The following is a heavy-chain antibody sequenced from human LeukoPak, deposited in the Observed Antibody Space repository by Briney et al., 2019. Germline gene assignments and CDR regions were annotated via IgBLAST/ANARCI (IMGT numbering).Heavy chain of an antibody. CDR2: ISSSSSYI. D-gene: IGHD6-19*01. CDR1: GFTFSSYS. Sequence: GGSLRLSCAASGFTFSSYSMNWVRQAPGKGLEWVSSISSSSSYIYYADSVKGRFTISRDNAKNSLYLQMNSLRAEDTALYYCAKDRESSGWYLGDAFDIWGQGTMVTVSS. CDR3: AKDRESSGWYLGDAFDI. V-gene: IGHV3-21*04. J-gene: IGHJ3*02.